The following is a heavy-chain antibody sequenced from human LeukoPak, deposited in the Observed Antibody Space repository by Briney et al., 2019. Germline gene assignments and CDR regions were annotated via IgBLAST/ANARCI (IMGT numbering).Heavy chain of an antibody. J-gene: IGHJ4*02. Sequence: ASVKVSCKASGYTFTGYYMHWVRQAPGQGLEWMGRIIPILGIANYAQKFQGRVTITADKSTSTAYMELSSLRSEDTAVYYCARDIVVVVAPVLDYWGQGTLVTVSS. D-gene: IGHD2-15*01. CDR2: IIPILGIA. V-gene: IGHV1-69*04. CDR3: ARDIVVVVAPVLDY. CDR1: GYTFTGYY.